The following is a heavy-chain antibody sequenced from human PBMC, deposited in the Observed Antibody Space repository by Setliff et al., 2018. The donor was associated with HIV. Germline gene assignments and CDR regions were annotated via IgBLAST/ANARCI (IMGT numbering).Heavy chain of an antibody. V-gene: IGHV4-4*08. CDR3: ARGRFVGFDY. D-gene: IGHD3-16*02. CDR2: IYSSGSI. J-gene: IGHJ4*02. Sequence: SETLSLTCTVSGGSISSHCWSWIRQSPGKALEWIGYIYSSGSIIYNPSLKSRVTMSVDTSKNQFSLNLTSVTAADTAVYYCARGRFVGFDYWGQGTLVTVSS. CDR1: GGSISSHC.